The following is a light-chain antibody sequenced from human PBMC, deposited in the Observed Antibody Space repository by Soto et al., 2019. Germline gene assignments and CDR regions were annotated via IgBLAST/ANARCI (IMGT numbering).Light chain of an antibody. CDR3: QQRSNWPRT. Sequence: EFVLTQSPGTLSLSPGERATLSCRTSQSVSSNQLAWYQQKPGQAPRLLIYDASNRATGIPARFSGSGSGTDFTLTISSLEPEDFAVYYCQQRSNWPRTFGQGTKVDIK. CDR2: DAS. V-gene: IGKV3-11*01. CDR1: QSVSSN. J-gene: IGKJ1*01.